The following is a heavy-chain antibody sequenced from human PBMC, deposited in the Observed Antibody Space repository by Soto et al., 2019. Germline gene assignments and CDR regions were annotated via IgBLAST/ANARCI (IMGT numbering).Heavy chain of an antibody. Sequence: GGSLRLSCAASGFSVSSTYMSWVRQAPGKGLEWVSTLSDRGTSHYADSVTGRFSVSRDNSKNTLYLQMNGLRVDDTAIYYCAGDYASGGYEFRGQGTQVTVSS. CDR2: LSDRGTS. CDR1: GFSVSSTY. D-gene: IGHD5-12*01. V-gene: IGHV3-53*01. CDR3: AGDYASGGYEF. J-gene: IGHJ4*02.